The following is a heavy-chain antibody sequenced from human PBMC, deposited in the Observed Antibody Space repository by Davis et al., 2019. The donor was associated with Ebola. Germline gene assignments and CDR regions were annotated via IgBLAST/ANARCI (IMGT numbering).Heavy chain of an antibody. CDR3: AKEFYSGHHGFDV. J-gene: IGHJ3*01. Sequence: GGSLRLSCSVSGFTFSKYAMHWVRQAPGKGLEWVALISFDGGDEYYADSVKGRFVISRDNSKNTLYLQMNSLRAEDTAIYYCAKEFYSGHHGFDVWGQGTLVTVSS. CDR1: GFTFSKYA. CDR2: ISFDGGDE. V-gene: IGHV3-30*09. D-gene: IGHD4-23*01.